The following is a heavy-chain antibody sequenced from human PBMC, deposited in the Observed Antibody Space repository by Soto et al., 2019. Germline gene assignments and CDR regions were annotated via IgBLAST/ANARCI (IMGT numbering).Heavy chain of an antibody. V-gene: IGHV1-18*01. Sequence: ASVKVSCKASGYTFTSYGISWVRQAPGQGLEWMGWISAYNGNTNYAQKLQGRVTMTTDTSTSTAYMELRSLRSDDTAVYYCARTLRITIFGVVGGSAFDIWGQGTMVTVSS. CDR1: GYTFTSYG. CDR3: ARTLRITIFGVVGGSAFDI. CDR2: ISAYNGNT. D-gene: IGHD3-3*01. J-gene: IGHJ3*02.